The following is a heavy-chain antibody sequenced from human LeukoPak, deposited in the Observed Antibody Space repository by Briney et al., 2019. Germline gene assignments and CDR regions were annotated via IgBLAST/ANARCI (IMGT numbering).Heavy chain of an antibody. CDR2: FHFSGST. CDR3: ARNDSSRDDSGGYHY. J-gene: IGHJ4*02. D-gene: IGHD3-22*01. V-gene: IGHV4-4*07. Sequence: SETLSLTCAVSSGSFTSHHWAWLRQSAGKGLEWVGRFHFSGSTNYNPSLRRRVAISLDKSKNELSLTLNSVSAADMAVYYCARNDSSRDDSGGYHYWGRGVLVTVSS. CDR1: SGSFTSHH.